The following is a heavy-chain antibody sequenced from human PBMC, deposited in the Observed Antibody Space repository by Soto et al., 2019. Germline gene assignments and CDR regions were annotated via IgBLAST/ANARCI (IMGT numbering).Heavy chain of an antibody. J-gene: IGHJ4*02. D-gene: IGHD3-9*01. CDR2: ISYDGSNE. Sequence: GGSLRLSCEASGFTFSIYGMNWVRQAPGKGLEWVAVISYDGSNEYYADSVKGRFTISRDHTKNTLSLQMNSLRAEDTAVCYCAKAMPTYDILTGFDFWGQGALVAISS. CDR1: GFTFSIYG. CDR3: AKAMPTYDILTGFDF. V-gene: IGHV3-30*18.